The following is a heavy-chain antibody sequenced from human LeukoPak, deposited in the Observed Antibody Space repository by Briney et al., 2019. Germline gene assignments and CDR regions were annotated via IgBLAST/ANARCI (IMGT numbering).Heavy chain of an antibody. CDR2: IYYSGSS. J-gene: IGHJ6*03. CDR1: RGSISTYY. Sequence: SETLSLTCTVSRGSISTYYWSWIRQPPGKGLEWLGYIYYSGSSNYNPSLKSRVTISADTSKNQFSLKLSSVTAADTAVYYCARVPRSYYYYYYMDVWGKGTTVTVSS. V-gene: IGHV4-59*01. CDR3: ARVPRSYYYYYYMDV.